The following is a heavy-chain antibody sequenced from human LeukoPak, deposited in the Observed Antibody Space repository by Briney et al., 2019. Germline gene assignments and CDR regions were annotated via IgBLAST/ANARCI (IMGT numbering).Heavy chain of an antibody. CDR2: FDPEDVKT. J-gene: IGHJ4*02. V-gene: IGHV1-24*01. D-gene: IGHD1-26*01. CDR1: GYTLTQLS. Sequence: ASVKVSFKVSGYTLTQLSMHWVRQAPGKGLEWMGGFDPEDVKTIYAQNFQGRATMTEDRSTDTAYLELSSLTSEDTAVYYCATSGSYFFYWGQGTLVTVSS. CDR3: ATSGSYFFY.